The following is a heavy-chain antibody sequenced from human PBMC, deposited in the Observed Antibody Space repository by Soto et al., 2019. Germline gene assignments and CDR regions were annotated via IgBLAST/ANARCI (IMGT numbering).Heavy chain of an antibody. CDR1: GYTFTNYG. V-gene: IGHV1-18*01. J-gene: IGHJ6*02. CDR3: ARVRGESEQLANYGMGA. D-gene: IGHD6-6*01. Sequence: QVQLVQSGGEVKKPGASVKVSCKASGYTFTNYGISWVRQAPGQGLEWMGWISAYNGNRKYAQKPQDRVTMTTDTSTNTAYTELRSLRSDDTAMYYCARVRGESEQLANYGMGAWGQGTTVTVFS. CDR2: ISAYNGNR.